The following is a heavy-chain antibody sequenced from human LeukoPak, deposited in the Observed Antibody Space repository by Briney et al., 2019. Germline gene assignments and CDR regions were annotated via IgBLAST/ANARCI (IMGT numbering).Heavy chain of an antibody. D-gene: IGHD6-19*01. CDR1: GYTFTSYY. Sequence: ASVKASCKASGYTFTSYYMHRVRQAPGQGLEWMGIINPSGGSTSYAQKFQGRVTMTRDTSTSTVYMELSSLRSEDTAVYYCARGGDSSHHSRPLVYWGQGTLVTVSS. V-gene: IGHV1-46*01. CDR2: INPSGGST. CDR3: ARGGDSSHHSRPLVY. J-gene: IGHJ4*02.